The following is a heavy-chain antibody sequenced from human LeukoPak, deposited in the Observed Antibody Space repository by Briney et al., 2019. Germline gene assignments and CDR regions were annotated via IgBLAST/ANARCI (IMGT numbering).Heavy chain of an antibody. V-gene: IGHV1-2*02. J-gene: IGHJ4*02. CDR2: INPNSGGT. Sequence: GASVSVSCKASGYAFTGYYMHWVRQAPGQGLEWMGWINPNSGGTNYAQKFQGRVTMARDTSISTAYMELSRLRSDDTAVYYCARECRGYSYGRPFDYWGQGTLVTVSS. CDR1: GYAFTGYY. CDR3: ARECRGYSYGRPFDY. D-gene: IGHD5-18*01.